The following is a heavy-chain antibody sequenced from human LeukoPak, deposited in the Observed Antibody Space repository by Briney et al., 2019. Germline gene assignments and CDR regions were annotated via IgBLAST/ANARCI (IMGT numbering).Heavy chain of an antibody. CDR2: ISYDGSNK. D-gene: IGHD3-22*01. J-gene: IGHJ1*01. Sequence: PGGSLRLSCAASGFTFSSYGMHWVRQAPGKGLEWVAVISYDGSNKYYADSVKGRFTISRDNSKNTLYLQMNSLRAEDTAVYYCAKSQTMIVVVTDPSYFQHWGQGTLVTVSS. CDR3: AKSQTMIVVVTDPSYFQH. V-gene: IGHV3-30*18. CDR1: GFTFSSYG.